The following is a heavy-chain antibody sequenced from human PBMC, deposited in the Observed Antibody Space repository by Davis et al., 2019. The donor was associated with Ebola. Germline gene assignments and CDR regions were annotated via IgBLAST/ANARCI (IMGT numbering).Heavy chain of an antibody. CDR1: GFTFSSYW. D-gene: IGHD2-8*02. CDR3: AREQGYCTGGVCQNWFDS. Sequence: GESLKISCAASGFTFSSYWMHWVRQVPGKGLEWLCGINWNSATIRYGDSVKGRSIISRDNAKTSLYLQLNSLRVEDTALYHCAREQGYCTGGVCQNWFDSWGQGTLVTVSS. V-gene: IGHV3-20*01. CDR2: INWNSATI. J-gene: IGHJ5*01.